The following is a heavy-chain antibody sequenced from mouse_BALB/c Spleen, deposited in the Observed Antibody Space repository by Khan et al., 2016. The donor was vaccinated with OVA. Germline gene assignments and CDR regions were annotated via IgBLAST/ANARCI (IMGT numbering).Heavy chain of an antibody. CDR2: FSSLAYSI. CDR1: GFTFRDYG. J-gene: IGHJ4*01. V-gene: IGHV5-15*02. CDR3: ARSWAMDY. Sequence: EVELVESGGGLVQPGGSRKLSCAASGFTFRDYGMAWVRQAPGKGPEWVAFFSSLAYSIYYADTVTGRLTISRENAKNTLYLEMSSLRSEDTALYYCARSWAMDYWGQGTSVTVYS.